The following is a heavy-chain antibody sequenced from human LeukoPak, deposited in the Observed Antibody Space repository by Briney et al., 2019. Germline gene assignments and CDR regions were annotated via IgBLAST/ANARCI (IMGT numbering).Heavy chain of an antibody. D-gene: IGHD2-2*01. CDR2: MNPSSGST. CDR1: GYTFSNYD. Sequence: ASVKVSCKASGYTFSNYDINWERQATGQGLEWMGWMNPSSGSTAYAQKFQGRVTITRNTSISTAYMELSTVRFEDTAVYYCARGRSAMRMDVWGKGTTVTVSS. J-gene: IGHJ6*04. CDR3: ARGRSAMRMDV. V-gene: IGHV1-8*03.